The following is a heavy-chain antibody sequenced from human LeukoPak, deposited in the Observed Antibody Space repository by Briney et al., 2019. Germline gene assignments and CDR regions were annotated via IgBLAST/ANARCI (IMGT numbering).Heavy chain of an antibody. CDR3: ARQRCYYGSGSFTPPGDY. CDR1: GYSFTSYW. J-gene: IGHJ4*02. Sequence: LGESLKISCKGSGYSFTSYWMGWVRQMPGKGLEWMGIIYPGDSDTRYSPSFQGQVTISADKSISTAYLQWSSLKASDTAMYYCARQRCYYGSGSFTPPGDYWGQGTLVTVSS. V-gene: IGHV5-51*01. CDR2: IYPGDSDT. D-gene: IGHD3-10*01.